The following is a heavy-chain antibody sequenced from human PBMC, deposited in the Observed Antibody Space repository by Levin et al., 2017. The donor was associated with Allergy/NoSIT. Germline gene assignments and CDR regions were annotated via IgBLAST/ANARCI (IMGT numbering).Heavy chain of an antibody. CDR1: GYTFTSYG. D-gene: IGHD4-17*01. J-gene: IGHJ3*02. CDR2: ISAYNGKT. V-gene: IGHV1-18*01. Sequence: AASVKVSCKASGYTFTSYGISWVRQAPGQGLEWMGWISAYNGKTNYVQKLQGRVTMTTDTSTSTAYMELRSLRSDDTAVYYCARPTVTTTYDAFDIWGQGTMVTVSS. CDR3: ARPTVTTTYDAFDI.